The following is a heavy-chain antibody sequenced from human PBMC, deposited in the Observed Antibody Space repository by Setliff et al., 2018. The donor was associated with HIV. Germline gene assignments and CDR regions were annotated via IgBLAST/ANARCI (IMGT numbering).Heavy chain of an antibody. D-gene: IGHD2-8*01. CDR1: GGSISRSSYY. V-gene: IGHV4-39*07. CDR3: TTGEDTVLMVSDY. J-gene: IGHJ4*02. Sequence: PSETLSLTCTVSGGSISRSSYYWGWIRQPPGKGLEWIGNIYYIGITNYYPSLESRVTISRDDSKNTVYLQMNSLKTEDTAVYYCTTGEDTVLMVSDYWGQGTLVTVSS. CDR2: IYYIGIT.